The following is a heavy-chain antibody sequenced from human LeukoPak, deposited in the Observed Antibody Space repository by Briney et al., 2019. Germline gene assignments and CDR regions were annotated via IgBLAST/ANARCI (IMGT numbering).Heavy chain of an antibody. Sequence: SETLSLTCTVSGGPISSYYWSWIRQPPGKGLEWIGYIYYSGSTNYNPSLKSRVTISVDTSKNQFSLKLSSVTAADTAVYYCARSDDYGGPNWFDPWGQGTLVTVSS. D-gene: IGHD4-23*01. J-gene: IGHJ5*02. V-gene: IGHV4-59*01. CDR2: IYYSGST. CDR3: ARSDDYGGPNWFDP. CDR1: GGPISSYY.